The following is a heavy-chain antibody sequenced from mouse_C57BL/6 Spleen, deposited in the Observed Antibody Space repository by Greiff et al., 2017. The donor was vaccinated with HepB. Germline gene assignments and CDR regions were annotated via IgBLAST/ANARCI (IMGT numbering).Heavy chain of an antibody. CDR2: ISDGGSYT. D-gene: IGHD2-4*01. CDR1: GFTFSSYA. V-gene: IGHV5-4*01. J-gene: IGHJ3*01. Sequence: EVQLVESGGGLVKPGGSLKLSCAASGFTFSSYAMSWVRQTPEKRLEWVATISDGGSYTYYPDNVKGRFTISRDNAKNNLYLQMSHLKSEDTAMYYCARDNYDYDVPYWGQGTLVTVSA. CDR3: ARDNYDYDVPY.